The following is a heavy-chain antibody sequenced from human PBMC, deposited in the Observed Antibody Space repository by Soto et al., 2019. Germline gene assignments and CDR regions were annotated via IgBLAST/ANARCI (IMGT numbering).Heavy chain of an antibody. Sequence: GGSLRLSCAASGFTFSSYAMHWVRQAPGKGLEWVAVISYDGSNKYYADSVKGRFTISRDNSKNTLYLQMNSLRAEDTAVYYCARDLFYDSSAKGDFQHWGQGTLVTVSS. V-gene: IGHV3-30-3*01. CDR3: ARDLFYDSSAKGDFQH. J-gene: IGHJ1*01. D-gene: IGHD3-22*01. CDR2: ISYDGSNK. CDR1: GFTFSSYA.